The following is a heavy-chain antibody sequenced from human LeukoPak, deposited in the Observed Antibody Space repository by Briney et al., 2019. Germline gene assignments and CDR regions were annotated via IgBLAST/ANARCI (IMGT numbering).Heavy chain of an antibody. CDR3: AKLAKYFYGSETYYFFEH. CDR1: GFALSSYA. J-gene: IGHJ4*02. Sequence: PWGSLRLSCAASGFALSSYAMSWVRQAPGKGLEWVANIKQDGTEKYYVDSVKGRFTISRDNAKNSLYLQMNSLRVEDTAVYYCAKLAKYFYGSETYYFFEHWGQGTPVTASS. CDR2: IKQDGTEK. D-gene: IGHD3-10*01. V-gene: IGHV3-7*01.